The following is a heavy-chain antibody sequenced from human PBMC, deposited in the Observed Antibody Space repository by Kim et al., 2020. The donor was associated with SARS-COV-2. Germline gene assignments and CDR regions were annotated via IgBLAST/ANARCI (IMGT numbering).Heavy chain of an antibody. J-gene: IGHJ4*02. CDR2: I. CDR3: ARESRSSSSFDY. V-gene: IGHV3-11*01. D-gene: IGHD6-6*01. Sequence: IYHTDSVKGRFTIYKDKAKNSLFLQMSGLRDEDTAIYDCARESRSSSSFDYWGQGTLVTVSS.